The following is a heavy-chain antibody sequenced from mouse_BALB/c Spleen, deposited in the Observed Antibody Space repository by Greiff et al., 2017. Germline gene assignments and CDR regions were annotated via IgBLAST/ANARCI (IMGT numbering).Heavy chain of an antibody. Sequence: VQLQQSGPELVKPGASVKMSCKASGYTFTSYVMHWVKQKPGQGLEWIGYINPYNDGTKYNEKFKGKATLTSDKSSSTAYMELSSLTSEDSAVYYCARGGITTVVRNAMDYWGQGTSVTVS. CDR2: INPYNDGT. V-gene: IGHV1-14*01. J-gene: IGHJ4*01. CDR1: GYTFTSYV. D-gene: IGHD1-1*01. CDR3: ARGGITTVVRNAMDY.